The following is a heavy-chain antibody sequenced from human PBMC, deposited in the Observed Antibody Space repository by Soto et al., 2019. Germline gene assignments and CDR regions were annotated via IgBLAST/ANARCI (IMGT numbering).Heavy chain of an antibody. CDR2: IYYSGST. CDR3: ARHGPAAMRDYFDY. J-gene: IGHJ4*02. Sequence: PSETLSLTCTVSGGSISNSSYLWGWIRQPPGKGLQWIGSIYYSGSTYYNPSLKSRVTISVDTSKNQFSLKLSSVTAADTAVYYCARHGPAAMRDYFDYWGQGTLVTVSS. V-gene: IGHV4-39*01. D-gene: IGHD2-2*01. CDR1: GGSISNSSYL.